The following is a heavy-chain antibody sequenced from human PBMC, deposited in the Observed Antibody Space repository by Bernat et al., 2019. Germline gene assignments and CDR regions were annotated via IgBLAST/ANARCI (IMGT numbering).Heavy chain of an antibody. V-gene: IGHV3-9*01. CDR1: GFTFDDYA. CDR2: ISWNCGSI. CDR3: AKDGGPRRYYDILTGYPPDVDNWFVP. Sequence: EVQLVESGGGLVQPGRSLRLSCAASGFTFDDYAMHWVRQAPGKGLEWVSGISWNCGSIGYADSVQGRFTISRDNAKNSLYLQMNSLRAEDTPLKYEAKDGGPRRYYDILTGYPPDVDNWFVPWGQGTLVTVSS. D-gene: IGHD3-9*01. J-gene: IGHJ5*02.